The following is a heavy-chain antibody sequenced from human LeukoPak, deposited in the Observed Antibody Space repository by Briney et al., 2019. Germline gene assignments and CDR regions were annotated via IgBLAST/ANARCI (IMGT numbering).Heavy chain of an antibody. V-gene: IGHV3-66*01. CDR1: GFTFSSYW. J-gene: IGHJ4*02. CDR2: IYSGGST. CDR3: ARSGAGTAPAFDY. D-gene: IGHD6-13*01. Sequence: GGSLRLSCAASGFTFSSYWMSWVRQAPGKGLEWVSVIYSGGSTYYADSVKGRFTISRDNSKNTLCLQMNSLRAEDTAVYYCARSGAGTAPAFDYWGQGTLVTVSS.